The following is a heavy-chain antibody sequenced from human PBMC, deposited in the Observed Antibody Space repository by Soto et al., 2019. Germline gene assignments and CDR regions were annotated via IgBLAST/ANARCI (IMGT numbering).Heavy chain of an antibody. J-gene: IGHJ6*02. V-gene: IGHV1-69*13. CDR2: IIPIFGTA. CDR1: GYIFMNYA. Sequence: GASVKVSCKSSGYIFMNYAIHWVRQAPGQGFEWMGWIIPIFGTANYAQKLQGRVTITADASTSTAYMELSSLRSEDTAVYYCATPLSTIFGVVIIGHYYYGMDVWGQGTTVTV. CDR3: ATPLSTIFGVVIIGHYYYGMDV. D-gene: IGHD3-3*01.